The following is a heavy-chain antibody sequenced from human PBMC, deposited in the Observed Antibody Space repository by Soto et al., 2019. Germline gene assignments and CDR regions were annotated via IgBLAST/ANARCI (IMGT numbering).Heavy chain of an antibody. CDR3: AKGMFSSSPAAAGSFDY. V-gene: IGHV3-23*01. CDR2: IGGTDGKT. Sequence: GGSLRLSCAASGFTFSSYAMSWVRQAPGKGLEWVAAIGGTDGKTYYADSVKGRFTISRDNSENTLYLQMSRLRAEDTAVYFCAKGMFSSSPAAAGSFDYWGQGALVTVSS. CDR1: GFTFSSYA. D-gene: IGHD3-10*01. J-gene: IGHJ4*02.